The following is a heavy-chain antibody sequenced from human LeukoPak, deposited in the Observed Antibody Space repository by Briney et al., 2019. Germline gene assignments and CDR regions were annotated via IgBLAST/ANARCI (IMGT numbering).Heavy chain of an antibody. J-gene: IGHJ4*02. CDR3: ARHQPIAAAGFDY. CDR2: IRPDGSGS. V-gene: IGHV3-74*01. Sequence: PGGSLRLSCAASGFTFRSNWMHWVRQAPGKGLVWVSRIRPDGSGSNYADSVKGRFTISRDNAKNTLYLQMNSLRAEDTAVYYCARHQPIAAAGFDYWGQGTLVTVSS. CDR1: GFTFRSNW. D-gene: IGHD6-13*01.